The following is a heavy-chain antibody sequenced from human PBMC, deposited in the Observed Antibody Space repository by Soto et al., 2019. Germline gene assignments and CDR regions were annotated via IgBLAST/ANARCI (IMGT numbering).Heavy chain of an antibody. CDR2: IIPIFGTA. Sequence: SVKVSCKASGGTFSSYAISWVRQAPGQGLEWMGGIIPIFGTANYAQKFQGRVTITADESTSTAYMELSSLRSEDTAVYYCARGSWVGATRPRYYFDYWGQGTLVTVYS. CDR1: GGTFSSYA. CDR3: ARGSWVGATRPRYYFDY. V-gene: IGHV1-69*13. J-gene: IGHJ4*02. D-gene: IGHD1-26*01.